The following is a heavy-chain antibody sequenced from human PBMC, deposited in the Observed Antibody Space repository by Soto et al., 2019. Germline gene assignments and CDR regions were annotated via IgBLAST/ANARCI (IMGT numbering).Heavy chain of an antibody. V-gene: IGHV1-8*01. CDR3: AKGIGAAGNYGMDV. CDR1: GYTFTSYD. D-gene: IGHD6-13*01. J-gene: IGHJ6*02. Sequence: ASVKVSCKASGYTFTSYDINWVRQATGQGLEWMGWMNPNSGNTGYAQKFQGRVTMTRNTSISTAYMELSSLRSEDTAVYYCAKGIGAAGNYGMDVWGQGTTVTVSS. CDR2: MNPNSGNT.